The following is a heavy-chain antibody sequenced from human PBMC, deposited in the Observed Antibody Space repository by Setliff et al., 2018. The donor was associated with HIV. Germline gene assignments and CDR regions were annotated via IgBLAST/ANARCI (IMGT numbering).Heavy chain of an antibody. D-gene: IGHD3-22*01. CDR2: INWNGGRI. V-gene: IGHV3-20*04. J-gene: IGHJ6*03. CDR1: GFTFDDYG. CDR3: ARAGYHDSSGYLGPDYYYMDV. Sequence: LRLSCAASGFTFDDYGMSWVRQAPGKGLEWVSGINWNGGRIGYADSVKGRFTISRDNAKNSLYLQMNSLRAEDTALYYRARAGYHDSSGYLGPDYYYMDVWGKGTTVTVSS.